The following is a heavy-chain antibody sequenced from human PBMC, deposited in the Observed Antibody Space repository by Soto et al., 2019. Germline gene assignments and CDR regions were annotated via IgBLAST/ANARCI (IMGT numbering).Heavy chain of an antibody. CDR3: ARGRWLRSAFDY. V-gene: IGHV4-34*01. CDR1: GGSFSGYY. J-gene: IGHJ4*02. D-gene: IGHD5-12*01. CDR2: ISHSGST. Sequence: SETLSLTCAVYGGSFSGYYWSWIRQPPGKGLEWIGEISHSGSTNYNPSLKSRVTISVDTSKNQFSLKLSSVTAADTAVYYCARGRWLRSAFDYWGPGTLVTVS.